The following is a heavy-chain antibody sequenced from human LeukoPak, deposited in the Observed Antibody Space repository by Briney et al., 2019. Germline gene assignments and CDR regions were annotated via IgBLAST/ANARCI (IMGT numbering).Heavy chain of an antibody. CDR3: SGGEEGYFDY. CDR2: IYTSGST. V-gene: IGHV4-61*02. J-gene: IGHJ4*02. CDR1: GGSISSGSYY. D-gene: IGHD2-21*01. Sequence: SETLSLTCTVSGGSISSGSYYWSWIRQPAGKGLEWIGRIYTSGSTNYNPSLKSRVTISVDKSKNQFSLKLSSVTAADTAVYYCSGGEEGYFDYWGQGTLVTVSS.